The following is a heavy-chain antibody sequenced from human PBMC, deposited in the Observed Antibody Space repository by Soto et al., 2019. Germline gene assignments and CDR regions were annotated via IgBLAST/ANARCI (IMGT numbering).Heavy chain of an antibody. CDR3: ARDAQISGRYEWVSMTSSIDFEY. J-gene: IGHJ4*02. CDR1: GFNFSSCS. D-gene: IGHD6-19*01. V-gene: IGHV3-30-3*01. Sequence: GGSLRLSCAASGFNFSSCSLHWVRQAPGKGLEWVAVISDDGDNKYYADSVRGRFTISRDNSRKTMYLQMSSLKIDDTAVYFCARDAQISGRYEWVSMTSSIDFEYWGQGT. CDR2: ISDDGDNK.